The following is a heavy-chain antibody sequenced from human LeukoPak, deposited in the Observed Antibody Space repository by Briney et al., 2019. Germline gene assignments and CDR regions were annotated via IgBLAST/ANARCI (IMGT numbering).Heavy chain of an antibody. J-gene: IGHJ6*02. V-gene: IGHV3-48*04. CDR2: ISSSGSTI. Sequence: PGGSLRLSCAASGFTFSSYGMHWVRQAPGKGLEWVSYISSSGSTIYYADSVKGRFTISRDNAKNSLYLQMNSLRAEDTAVYYCARDYAFGATYYYYYGMDVWGQGTTVTVSS. D-gene: IGHD3-16*01. CDR3: ARDYAFGATYYYYYGMDV. CDR1: GFTFSSYG.